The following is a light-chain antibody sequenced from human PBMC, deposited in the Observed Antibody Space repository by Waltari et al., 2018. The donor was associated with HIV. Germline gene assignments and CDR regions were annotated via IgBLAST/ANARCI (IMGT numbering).Light chain of an antibody. Sequence: EIVMTQSPPTLSVSPGQRVTLSCRASQSISAKVAWYQQIPGQATRLLIYEAATRPTGIPARFSGSGSGTEFTLTISSLQSEDFATYFCQQYDSGPRGITFGQGTMLEIK. CDR1: QSISAK. J-gene: IGKJ2*01. CDR2: EAA. V-gene: IGKV3-15*01. CDR3: QQYDSGPRGIT.